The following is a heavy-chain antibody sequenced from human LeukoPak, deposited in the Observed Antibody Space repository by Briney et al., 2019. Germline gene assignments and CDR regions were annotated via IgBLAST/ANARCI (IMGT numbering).Heavy chain of an antibody. Sequence: SCKVSGYTFTDYYMHWVQQAPGKGREWMGLVDPEDGETIYAEKFQGRVTITAETYTDTAYMELSSLRSEDTAVYYCATFNLEMATTSDYWGQGTLVTVSS. CDR3: ATFNLEMATTSDY. CDR2: VDPEDGET. J-gene: IGHJ4*02. D-gene: IGHD5-24*01. V-gene: IGHV1-69-2*01. CDR1: GYTFTDYY.